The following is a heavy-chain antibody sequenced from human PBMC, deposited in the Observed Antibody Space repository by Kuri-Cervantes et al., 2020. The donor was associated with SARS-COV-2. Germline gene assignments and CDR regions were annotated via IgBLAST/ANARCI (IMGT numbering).Heavy chain of an antibody. J-gene: IGHJ5*02. Sequence: GGSLRLSCAASGSAFSDYSMLWFRQAPGKGLEWVSSISGHSRYIYYRDSVKGRFTISRDNARKSLFLQMNSLRVEDTGIDYCAFPQGQGSWGPGTRVTVSS. V-gene: IGHV3-21*01. CDR3: AFPQGQGS. CDR2: ISGHSRYI. CDR1: GSAFSDYS.